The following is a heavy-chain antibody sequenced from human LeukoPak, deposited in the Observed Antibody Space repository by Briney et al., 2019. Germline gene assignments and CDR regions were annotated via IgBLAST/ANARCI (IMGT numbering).Heavy chain of an antibody. CDR3: AKDRGYSTYYFDY. CDR1: GFTFSSYG. Sequence: GGSLRPSCAASGFTFSSYGMHWVRQAPGKGLEWVALISYDGSNKYYADSVKGRFTISRDNSKNTLYLQMTSLRAEDTALYYCAKDRGYSTYYFDYWGQGTLVTVSS. D-gene: IGHD6-25*01. V-gene: IGHV3-30*18. J-gene: IGHJ4*02. CDR2: ISYDGSNK.